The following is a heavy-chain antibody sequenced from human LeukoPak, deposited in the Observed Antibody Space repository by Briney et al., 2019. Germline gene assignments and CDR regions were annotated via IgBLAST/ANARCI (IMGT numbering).Heavy chain of an antibody. D-gene: IGHD3-22*01. CDR2: IYSGDSDT. CDR3: ARHAGYYDSSGYYNHIGY. V-gene: IGHV5-51*01. J-gene: IGHJ4*02. Sequence: GESLKISCKGSGYSLTSYWIGWVRQMPGKGLEWMGIIYSGDSDTRYSPSFQGQVTISADKSISTAYLQWSSLKASDTAMYYCARHAGYYDSSGYYNHIGYWGQGTLVTVSS. CDR1: GYSLTSYW.